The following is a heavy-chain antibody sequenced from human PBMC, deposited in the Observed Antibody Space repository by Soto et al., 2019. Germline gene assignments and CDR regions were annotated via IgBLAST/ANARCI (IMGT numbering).Heavy chain of an antibody. Sequence: ASVKVSCKASGYTFTSYYMHWVRQAPGQGLEWMGIINPSGGSTSYAQKFQGRVTMTRDTSTSTVYMELSSLTSEDTAMYYCASSYCGGDCPNNWFDPWGQGTLVTVSS. J-gene: IGHJ5*02. V-gene: IGHV1-46*01. CDR3: ASSYCGGDCPNNWFDP. CDR1: GYTFTSYY. D-gene: IGHD2-21*02. CDR2: INPSGGST.